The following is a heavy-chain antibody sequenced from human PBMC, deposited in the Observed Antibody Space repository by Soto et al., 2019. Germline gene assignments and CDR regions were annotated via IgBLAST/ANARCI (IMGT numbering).Heavy chain of an antibody. Sequence: PGGSLRLSCETSGFTFGNYGMGWVRQAPGKGLNWVSGISSSSRRTYYADSVRGRFTISRDNSKNTLYLQMDTLRADDTAIYYCAKVAKSGAVIEYFDSWGQGSLVTVSS. CDR1: GFTFGNYG. CDR3: AKVAKSGAVIEYFDS. D-gene: IGHD3-3*01. V-gene: IGHV3-23*01. CDR2: ISSSSRRT. J-gene: IGHJ4*02.